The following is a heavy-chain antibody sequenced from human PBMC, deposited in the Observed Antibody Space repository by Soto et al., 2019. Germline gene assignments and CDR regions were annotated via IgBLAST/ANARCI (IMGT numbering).Heavy chain of an antibody. CDR3: ARAHYGDYGYGMDV. J-gene: IGHJ6*02. D-gene: IGHD4-17*01. CDR2: IYHSGST. CDR1: GGSISSAGYS. Sequence: QLQLHESGTGRVKLSQTLCLTCAVSGGSISSAGYSWSWIRRPPGKGLEWIGYIYHSGSTYYNPSLKSRVTISVDRSKNQFSLKLSSVTAADTAVYYCARAHYGDYGYGMDVWGQGTTVTVSS. V-gene: IGHV4-30-2*01.